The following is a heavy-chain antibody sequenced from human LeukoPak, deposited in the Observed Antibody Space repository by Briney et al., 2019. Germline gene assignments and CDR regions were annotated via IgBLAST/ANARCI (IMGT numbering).Heavy chain of an antibody. Sequence: PGGSLRLSCAASGFTFNIYSMYWVRQAPGKGLEWAVSMSSDASSEYYADSVKGRFTISRDNSKNMLYLQINSLRAEDTAVYHCARKKMAAAGKGAFDYWGQGTLVTVSS. D-gene: IGHD6-13*01. J-gene: IGHJ4*02. V-gene: IGHV3-30*04. CDR1: GFTFNIYS. CDR3: ARKKMAAAGKGAFDY. CDR2: MSSDASSE.